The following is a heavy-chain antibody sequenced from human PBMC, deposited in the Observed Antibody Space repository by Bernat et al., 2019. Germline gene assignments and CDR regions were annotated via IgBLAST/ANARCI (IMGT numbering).Heavy chain of an antibody. J-gene: IGHJ1*01. D-gene: IGHD6-19*01. CDR1: GFTFSSYA. CDR3: ARGSIPLYSSGWYGYFHH. V-gene: IGHV3-30-3*01. CDR2: ISYDGSNK. Sequence: QVQLVESGGGVVQPGRSLRLSCAASGFTFSSYAMHWVRQAPGKGLEWVAVISYDGSNKYYADSVKGRFTISRDNSKNTLYLQMNSLRAEDTAVYCGARGSIPLYSSGWYGYFHHWGQGTLVTVSS.